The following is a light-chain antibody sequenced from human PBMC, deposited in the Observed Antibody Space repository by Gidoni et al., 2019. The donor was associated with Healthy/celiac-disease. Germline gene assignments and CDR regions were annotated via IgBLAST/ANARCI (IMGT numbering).Light chain of an antibody. CDR2: DAS. CDR3: QQRSNWPPIT. Sequence: EIVLTQSPATLSLSPGERATLSCSASQSVSSYLAWYQQKPGQSPRLLIYDASNRATGIPARFSGSWSGTDFTLTISSLEPEDFAVYYCQQRSNWPPITFGQWTRLEIK. J-gene: IGKJ5*01. V-gene: IGKV3-11*01. CDR1: QSVSSY.